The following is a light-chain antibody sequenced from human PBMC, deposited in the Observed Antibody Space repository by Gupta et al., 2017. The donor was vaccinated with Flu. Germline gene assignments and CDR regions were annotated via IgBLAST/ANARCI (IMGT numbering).Light chain of an antibody. Sequence: EIVMTQSPATLSVSPGEGATLSCRPSQKVGIDLAWYQQKPGQPPRPLIYDASFRATGVPARFNDSGSGTDFTLTISSLQSEDFAVYFCQQVTNWPFTFGQGTLMDIQ. V-gene: IGKV3-15*01. CDR1: QKVGID. CDR3: QQVTNWPFT. J-gene: IGKJ5*01. CDR2: DAS.